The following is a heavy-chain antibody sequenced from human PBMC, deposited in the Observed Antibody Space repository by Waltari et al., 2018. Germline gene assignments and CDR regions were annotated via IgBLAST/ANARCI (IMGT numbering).Heavy chain of an antibody. CDR3: ARVGGGYTYDFDY. CDR1: GGTFSSYT. J-gene: IGHJ4*02. D-gene: IGHD5-18*01. Sequence: QVQLVQSGAEVKKPGSSVKVSCKASGGTFSSYTIRWVRQAPGQGLEWMGGIIPIFGTANYAQKFQSRVTMTTDTSISTAYMELRRLRSDDTAVYYCARVGGGYTYDFDYWGQGTLVTVS. V-gene: IGHV1-69*05. CDR2: IIPIFGTA.